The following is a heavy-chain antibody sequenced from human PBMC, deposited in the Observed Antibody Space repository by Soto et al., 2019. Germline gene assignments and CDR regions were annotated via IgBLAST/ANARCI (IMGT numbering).Heavy chain of an antibody. CDR3: ARESAGRDEFQSSGDFDY. D-gene: IGHD2-15*01. V-gene: IGHV1-46*01. Sequence: ASVKVSCKASGYIFTSYYMHWVRQAPGQGLEWIGMINPSVGSTSYVEKIQGRVTMTRDTSTSTVYMELSGLRSEDTAVYYCARESAGRDEFQSSGDFDYWGQGTLVTVSS. J-gene: IGHJ4*02. CDR2: INPSVGST. CDR1: GYIFTSYY.